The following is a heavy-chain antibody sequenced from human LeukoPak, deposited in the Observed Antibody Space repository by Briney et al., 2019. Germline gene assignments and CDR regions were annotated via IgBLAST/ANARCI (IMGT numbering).Heavy chain of an antibody. CDR3: ARDKVSTKGYSSGWSFDY. J-gene: IGHJ4*02. V-gene: IGHV3-30*04. CDR2: TSNDGINK. Sequence: GGSLRLSCAASGFTFSGYAMHWVRQAPGKGLEWVAVTSNDGINKYYSDSVKGRLTMSRDNSKNTLYLQMDSLRAEDTAVYYCARDKVSTKGYSSGWSFDYWGQGTLVTVSS. CDR1: GFTFSGYA. D-gene: IGHD6-19*01.